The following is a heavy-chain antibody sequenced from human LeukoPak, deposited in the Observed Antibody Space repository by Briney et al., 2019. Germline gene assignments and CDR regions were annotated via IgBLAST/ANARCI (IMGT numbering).Heavy chain of an antibody. J-gene: IGHJ4*02. CDR3: ARASSWYALGY. V-gene: IGHV1-2*02. D-gene: IGHD6-13*01. Sequence: GASVKVSCRASGYTFTGNYIHWVRQAPGQGLEWMGWFNPNSGDTNYSQKFQGRVTMTRDTSISTAYMELSRLKSDDTAMYYCARASSWYALGYWGQGTLVTVSS. CDR1: GYTFTGNY. CDR2: FNPNSGDT.